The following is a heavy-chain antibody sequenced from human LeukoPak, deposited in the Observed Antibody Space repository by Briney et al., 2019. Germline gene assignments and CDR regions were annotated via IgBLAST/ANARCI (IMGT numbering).Heavy chain of an antibody. V-gene: IGHV4-39*07. J-gene: IGHJ4*02. CDR1: GGSISSSSYY. CDR2: IYYSGST. CDR3: ARGYSSSWYVGGEGDGY. D-gene: IGHD6-13*01. Sequence: SETLSLTCTVSGGSISSSSYYWGWIRQPPGKGLEWIGSIYYSGSTYYNPSLKSRVTISVDTSKNQFSPKLSSVTAADTAVYYCARGYSSSWYVGGEGDGYWGQGTLVTVSS.